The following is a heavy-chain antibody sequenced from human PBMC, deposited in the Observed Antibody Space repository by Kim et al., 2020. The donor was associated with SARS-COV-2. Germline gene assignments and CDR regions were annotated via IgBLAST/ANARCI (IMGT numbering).Heavy chain of an antibody. J-gene: IGHJ4*02. CDR1: GFTFSSYA. D-gene: IGHD4-17*01. CDR3: ARGSEVDDYGVDY. CDR2: ISYDGSNK. V-gene: IGHV3-30*04. Sequence: GGSLRLSCAASGFTFSSYAMHWVRQAPGKGLEWVAVISYDGSNKYYADSVKGRFTISRDNSKNTLYLQMNSLRAEDTAVYYCARGSEVDDYGVDYWGQGTLVTVSS.